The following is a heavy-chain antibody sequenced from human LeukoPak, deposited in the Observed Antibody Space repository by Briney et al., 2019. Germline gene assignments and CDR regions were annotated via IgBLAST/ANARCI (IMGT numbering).Heavy chain of an antibody. CDR2: IYYSGST. J-gene: IGHJ4*02. V-gene: IGHV4-39*07. Sequence: SETLSLTCTVSGGSISSSSYYWGWIRQPPGKGLEWIGSIYYSGSTYYNPSLKSRVTISVDTSKNQFSPKLSSVTAADTAVYYCATRYSSSWYYFDYWGQGTLVTVSS. CDR1: GGSISSSSYY. D-gene: IGHD6-13*01. CDR3: ATRYSSSWYYFDY.